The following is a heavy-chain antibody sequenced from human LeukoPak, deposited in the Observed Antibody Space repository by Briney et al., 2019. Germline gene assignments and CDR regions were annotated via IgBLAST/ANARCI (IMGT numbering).Heavy chain of an antibody. CDR1: GGSINSSNW. J-gene: IGHJ3*02. Sequence: SETLSLTCAVSGGSINSSNWWSWVRQSPGKGLEWIGDIYHSGSTNYNPSLKSRVIISVDKSKNQFFLRLNSVTAADTAVFYCARVGRGLDAFDIWGQGTMVSVSS. D-gene: IGHD5/OR15-5a*01. CDR3: ARVGRGLDAFDI. V-gene: IGHV4-4*02. CDR2: IYHSGST.